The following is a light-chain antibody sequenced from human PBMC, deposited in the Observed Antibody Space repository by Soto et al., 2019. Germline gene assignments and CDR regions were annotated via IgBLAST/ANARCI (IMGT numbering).Light chain of an antibody. J-gene: IGKJ1*01. CDR3: MQGTHWPWT. CDR1: QSLVYTDGNTY. V-gene: IGKV2-30*01. Sequence: EVVVTQSPLSLPVTLGQPASISCRSTQSLVYTDGNTYLAWFHRRPGQSPRRLIYKVSNRDSGVPDRFSGSGSGSDFTLKISRVEAEDVGIYYCMQGTHWPWTFGLGTRVEI. CDR2: KVS.